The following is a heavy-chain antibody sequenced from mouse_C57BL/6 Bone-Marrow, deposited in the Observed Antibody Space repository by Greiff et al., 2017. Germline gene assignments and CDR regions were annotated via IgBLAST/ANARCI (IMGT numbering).Heavy chain of an antibody. CDR3: AREKLITTVVPDY. J-gene: IGHJ2*01. V-gene: IGHV1-81*01. D-gene: IGHD1-1*01. CDR1: GYTFTSYG. Sequence: QVQLKQSGAELARPGASVKLSCKASGYTFTSYGISWVKQRTGQGLEWIGEIYPRSGNTYYNEKFKGKATLTADKSSSTAYMELRSLTSEDSAVYFCAREKLITTVVPDYWGQGTTLTVSS. CDR2: IYPRSGNT.